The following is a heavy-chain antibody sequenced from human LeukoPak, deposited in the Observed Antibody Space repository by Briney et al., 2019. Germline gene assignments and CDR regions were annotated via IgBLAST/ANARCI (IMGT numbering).Heavy chain of an antibody. CDR2: INHSGST. Sequence: SETLSLTCAVYGGSFSGYYWSWIRQPPGKGLEWIGEINHSGSTNYNPSLKSRVTISVDTSKNQFSLKLSSVTAADTAVYYCARVFSGWYACDYWGQGTLVTVSS. D-gene: IGHD6-19*01. CDR3: ARVFSGWYACDY. V-gene: IGHV4-34*01. CDR1: GGSFSGYY. J-gene: IGHJ4*02.